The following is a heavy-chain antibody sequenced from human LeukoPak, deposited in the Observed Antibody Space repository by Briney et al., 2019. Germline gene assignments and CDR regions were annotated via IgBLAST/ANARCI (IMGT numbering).Heavy chain of an antibody. CDR1: GFTFSSYA. CDR3: AKGVVGAPLYYGMDV. Sequence: PGGSLRLSCAASGFTFSSYAMSWVRQAPGKGLEWVSAISGSGGSTYYADSVKGRFTISRDNSKNTLYLQMNSLRAEDTAVYYCAKGVVGAPLYYGMDVWGQGTTVTVSS. D-gene: IGHD1-26*01. CDR2: ISGSGGST. V-gene: IGHV3-23*01. J-gene: IGHJ6*02.